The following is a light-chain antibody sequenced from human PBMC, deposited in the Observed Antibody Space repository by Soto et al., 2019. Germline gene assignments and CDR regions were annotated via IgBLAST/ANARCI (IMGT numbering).Light chain of an antibody. CDR3: CSFAGNYIYV. Sequence: QSALTQPRSVSGSPGQSVTISCTGTSSDVGGYNYVSWYLQHPGKAPKVMIYDVSKRPSGVPDRFSGSKSGNTASLTISGLQSEDEADSYCCSFAGNYIYVFGTGTKLTVL. J-gene: IGLJ1*01. CDR1: SSDVGGYNY. CDR2: DVS. V-gene: IGLV2-11*01.